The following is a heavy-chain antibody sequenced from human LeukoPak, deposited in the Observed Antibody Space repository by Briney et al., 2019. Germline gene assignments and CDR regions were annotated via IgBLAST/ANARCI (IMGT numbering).Heavy chain of an antibody. Sequence: PGGSLRLSCAASGFTFSTYSMNWVRRAPGKGLEWISYISDSGGATYYSDSVGGRFTISRDNAKNSVFLQMNSLRAEDTAVYYCARDLGGSYYYFAYWGQGFLVTVSS. CDR2: ISDSGGAT. J-gene: IGHJ4*02. D-gene: IGHD1-26*01. CDR1: GFTFSTYS. CDR3: ARDLGGSYYYFAY. V-gene: IGHV3-48*01.